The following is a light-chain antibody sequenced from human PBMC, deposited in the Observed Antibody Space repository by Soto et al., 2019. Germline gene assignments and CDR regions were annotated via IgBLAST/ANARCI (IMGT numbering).Light chain of an antibody. Sequence: QSALTQPASVSGSPGQSITISCTGTSGDVGGYNYVSWYRLHPGKAPELMIYDVTDRPSGVSNRFSGSKSGNTASLTISGLQAEDAADYYCSSYTRGSTLVFGGGTQLTVL. CDR3: SSYTRGSTLV. V-gene: IGLV2-14*01. CDR1: SGDVGGYNY. J-gene: IGLJ2*01. CDR2: DVT.